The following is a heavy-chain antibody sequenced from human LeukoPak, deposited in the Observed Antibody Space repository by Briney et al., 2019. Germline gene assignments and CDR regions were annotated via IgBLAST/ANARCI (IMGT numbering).Heavy chain of an antibody. CDR3: ARVRVAVAGFSDY. D-gene: IGHD6-19*01. V-gene: IGHV3-21*01. Sequence: GGSLRLSCAASGFTFSSYSMNWVRKAPGKGLEWVSSISSSSSYIYYADSVKGRFTISRDNATNSLYLQMNSLRAEDTAVYYCARVRVAVAGFSDYWGQGTLVTVSS. J-gene: IGHJ4*02. CDR2: ISSSSSYI. CDR1: GFTFSSYS.